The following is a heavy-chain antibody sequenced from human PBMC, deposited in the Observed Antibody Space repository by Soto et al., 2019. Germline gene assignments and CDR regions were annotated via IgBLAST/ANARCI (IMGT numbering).Heavy chain of an antibody. CDR3: ARVGGINWFVP. D-gene: IGHD1-20*01. Sequence: QVQLQESGPGLVKPSQTLSLTCTVSCGSIRSGGYYWSWIRHHPGKGLEWIGYIYYSGNTYYNPSLMSRVTIPVDTSKNPFSQKLSSVPAADTAGYYCARVGGINWFVPWGEGTLVTFAS. V-gene: IGHV4-31*03. CDR1: CGSIRSGGYY. CDR2: IYYSGNT. J-gene: IGHJ5*02.